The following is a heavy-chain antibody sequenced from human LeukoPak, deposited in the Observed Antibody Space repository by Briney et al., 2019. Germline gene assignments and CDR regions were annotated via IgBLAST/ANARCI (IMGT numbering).Heavy chain of an antibody. V-gene: IGHV4-4*09. CDR2: IYTSGST. J-gene: IGHJ3*02. CDR3: ARQGISGARSYYYDSWGAFDI. D-gene: IGHD3-22*01. Sequence: SETLSLTCTVSGGSISSYYWSWIRQPPGKGLEWIGYIYTSGSTNYNPSLKSRVTISVDTSKNQFSLTLSSVTAADTAVYYCARQGISGARSYYYDSWGAFDIWGQGTMVTVSS. CDR1: GGSISSYY.